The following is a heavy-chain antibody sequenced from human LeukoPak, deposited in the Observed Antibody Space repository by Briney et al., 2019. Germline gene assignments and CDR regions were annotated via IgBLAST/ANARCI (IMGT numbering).Heavy chain of an antibody. CDR2: IYHTGST. Sequence: SETLSLTCTVSGASIRSYYWSWTRQTPGKGLEWIGYIYHTGSTKYNPSLKSRVTISIDTSKNHFSLTLTSVTAADTAVYYCSTDSPTGFDHWGQGALVTVST. J-gene: IGHJ4*02. V-gene: IGHV4-59*01. CDR3: STDSPTGFDH. CDR1: GASIRSYY. D-gene: IGHD2-8*02.